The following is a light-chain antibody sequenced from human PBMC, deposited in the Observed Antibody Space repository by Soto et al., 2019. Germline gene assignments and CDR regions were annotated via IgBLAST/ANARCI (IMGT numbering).Light chain of an antibody. CDR2: KAS. V-gene: IGKV1-5*03. CDR1: QSISSW. J-gene: IGKJ2*01. CDR3: QQYNSYTRA. Sequence: DIQMTQSPSTLSASVGDRVTITCRASQSISSWLAWYQQQPGKAPKFLIYKASSLESGVPSRFSVSGFGTDITLTIISMQPDDFPSYYGQQYNSYTRAFGQGT.